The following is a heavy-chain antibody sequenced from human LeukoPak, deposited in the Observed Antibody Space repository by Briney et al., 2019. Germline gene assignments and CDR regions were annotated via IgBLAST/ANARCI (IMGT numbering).Heavy chain of an antibody. Sequence: GGSLRLSCAASGFTFSDYYMSWIRQAPGKGLEWISYISSSGTIIYYAGAMRGRFTISTDNAKSSVYLQMNSLRADDTAVYYCARIDGMVRGAVVTGWYFDLWGRGTLVTVSS. D-gene: IGHD3-10*01. V-gene: IGHV3-11*01. CDR3: ARIDGMVRGAVVTGWYFDL. CDR2: ISSSGTII. J-gene: IGHJ2*01. CDR1: GFTFSDYY.